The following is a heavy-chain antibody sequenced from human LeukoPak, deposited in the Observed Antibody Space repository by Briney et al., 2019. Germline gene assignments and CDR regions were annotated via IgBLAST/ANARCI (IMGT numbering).Heavy chain of an antibody. V-gene: IGHV1-18*01. J-gene: IGHJ4*02. CDR1: GYTFTSYG. CDR2: INTYNGNT. Sequence: ASVKVSCKASGYTFTSYGISWVRQAPGQGLEWMGWINTYNGNTNYVQKLQGRVTMTTDTSTSTAYMELRSLRSDDTAVYYCARALYTSRSYLATFSPTNFDYWGQGTLVTVSS. D-gene: IGHD6-13*01. CDR3: ARALYTSRSYLATFSPTNFDY.